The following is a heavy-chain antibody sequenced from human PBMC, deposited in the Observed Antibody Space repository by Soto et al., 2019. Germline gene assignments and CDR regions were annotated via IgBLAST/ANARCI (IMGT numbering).Heavy chain of an antibody. CDR2: IIGSGGST. V-gene: IGHV3-23*01. CDR3: AKNQLQRRRRDYYYGMDV. D-gene: IGHD2-2*01. J-gene: IGHJ6*02. CDR1: FTSGTYT. Sequence: FTSGTYTMSWVRQAPGKGLEWVSAIIGSGGSTYYADSVKGRFTISRDNSKNTLYLQMNSLRAEDTAVYYCAKNQLQRRRRDYYYGMDVWGQGTTVTVS.